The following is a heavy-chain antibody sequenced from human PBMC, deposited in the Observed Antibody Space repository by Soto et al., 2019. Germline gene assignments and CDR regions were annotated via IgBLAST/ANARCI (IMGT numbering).Heavy chain of an antibody. Sequence: QVQLVESGGGVVQPGRSLRLSCAASGFTFSSYAMHWVRQAPGKGLEWVAVISYDGSNKYYADSVKGRFTISRDNSKNTLYLQMNSLRAEDTAVYYCARRASSDWYDDNWFDPWGQGTLVTVSS. J-gene: IGHJ5*02. CDR2: ISYDGSNK. V-gene: IGHV3-30-3*01. CDR1: GFTFSSYA. D-gene: IGHD6-19*01. CDR3: ARRASSDWYDDNWFDP.